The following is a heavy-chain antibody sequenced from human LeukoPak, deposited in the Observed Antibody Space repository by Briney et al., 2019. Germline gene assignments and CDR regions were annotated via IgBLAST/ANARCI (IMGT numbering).Heavy chain of an antibody. J-gene: IGHJ6*02. Sequence: SQTLSLTCTVSGGSISSGSYYWSWIRQPAGKGLEWIGRIYTSGSTNYNPSLKSRVTISVDTSKNQFSLKVSSVTAADTAVYFCARSIGSTWYGEYFYGMDVWGQGTTVIVSS. CDR1: GGSISSGSYY. CDR2: IYTSGST. V-gene: IGHV4-61*02. CDR3: ARSIGSTWYGEYFYGMDV. D-gene: IGHD6-13*01.